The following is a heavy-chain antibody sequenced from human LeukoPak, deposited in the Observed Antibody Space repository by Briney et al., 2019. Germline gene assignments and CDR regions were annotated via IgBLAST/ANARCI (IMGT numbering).Heavy chain of an antibody. CDR3: ARVYSNSHEPDF. CDR2: ISAYNGNT. Sequence: GTSVKVSCKASGYTFTNYGFIWVRQAPGQGLEWMGWISAYNGNTNYAPKPQDRVSMTTDTSTSTAYLELRSLTSDDTALYYCARVYSNSHEPDFWGQGTMVTVSS. J-gene: IGHJ4*02. D-gene: IGHD6-13*01. V-gene: IGHV1-18*01. CDR1: GYTFTNYG.